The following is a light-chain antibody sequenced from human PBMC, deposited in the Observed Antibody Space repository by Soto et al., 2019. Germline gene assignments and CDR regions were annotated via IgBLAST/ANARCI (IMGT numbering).Light chain of an antibody. V-gene: IGLV3-1*01. Sequence: SYELTQPPSVSVSPGQTASITCSGDKLGDKYACWYQQKPGQSPVLVIYQDSKRPSGIPERFSGSNSGNTATLTISGTQATDEADYYCHAWDSSTGRHVVFGGGTKVTVL. CDR3: HAWDSSTGRHVV. J-gene: IGLJ2*01. CDR1: KLGDKY. CDR2: QDS.